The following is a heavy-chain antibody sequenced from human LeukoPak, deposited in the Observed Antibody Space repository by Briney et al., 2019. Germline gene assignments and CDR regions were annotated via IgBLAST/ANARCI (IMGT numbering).Heavy chain of an antibody. CDR2: IRYDGSNK. D-gene: IGHD3-10*01. J-gene: IGHJ4*02. V-gene: IGHV3-30*02. CDR1: RFTFSSYG. CDR3: AKGSTVLLWFGEPMAPFDY. Sequence: GGSLRLSCAASRFTFSSYGMHWVRQAPGKGLEWVAFIRYDGSNKYYADSVKGRFTISRDNSKNTLYLQMNSLRAEDTAVYYCAKGSTVLLWFGEPMAPFDYWGQGTLVTVSS.